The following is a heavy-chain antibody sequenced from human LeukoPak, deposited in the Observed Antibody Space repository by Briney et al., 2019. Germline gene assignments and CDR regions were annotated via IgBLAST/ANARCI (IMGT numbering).Heavy chain of an antibody. V-gene: IGHV3-48*03. Sequence: GGSLRLSCAASGFTFSSYEMNWVRQAPGKGLEWVSYISSSGSTIYYADSVKGRYTISRDNAKNSLYLQMNSLRAEDTAVYYCARERGYSGHNSDWGQGTLVTVSS. J-gene: IGHJ4*02. CDR2: ISSSGSTI. CDR1: GFTFSSYE. CDR3: ARERGYSGHNSD. D-gene: IGHD5-12*01.